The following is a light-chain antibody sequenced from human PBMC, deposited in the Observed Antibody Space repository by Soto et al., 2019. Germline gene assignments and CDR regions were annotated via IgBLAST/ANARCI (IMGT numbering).Light chain of an antibody. CDR1: LNIGDS. V-gene: IGKV1-39*01. CDR2: GAS. CDR3: LQTYNLPRT. J-gene: IGKJ1*01. Sequence: DIHMTHSPSSLSASVVDRVTITCRASLNIGDSLSWFQQKAGKPPTQLIYGASALQSGVPVRFSGSASGTDFTLTIRNMQREDFATYYCLQTYNLPRTFGQGTKVDIK.